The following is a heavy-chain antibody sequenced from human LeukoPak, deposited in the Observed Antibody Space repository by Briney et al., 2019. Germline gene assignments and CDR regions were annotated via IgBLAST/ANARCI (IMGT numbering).Heavy chain of an antibody. CDR2: INWNGGST. V-gene: IGHV3-20*01. CDR1: GFTFDDYG. Sequence: GGSLRLSCAASGFTFDDYGMSWVRQAPGKGLEWVSGINWNGGSTGYADSVKGRFTISRDNAKNSLYLQMNSLRAEDTALYHCARASGKSLDYYYYGMDVWGQGTTVTVSS. CDR3: ARASGKSLDYYYYGMDV. J-gene: IGHJ6*02. D-gene: IGHD3-10*01.